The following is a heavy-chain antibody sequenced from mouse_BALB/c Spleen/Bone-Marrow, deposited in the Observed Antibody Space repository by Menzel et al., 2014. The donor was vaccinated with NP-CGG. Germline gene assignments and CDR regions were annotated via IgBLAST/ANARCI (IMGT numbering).Heavy chain of an antibody. D-gene: IGHD2-4*01. CDR1: GYSITSDYA. CDR3: ARSYDYDGYYAMDY. Sequence: EVQRVESGPGLVKPSRSLSLICTVTGYSITSDYAWNWIRQFPGNKLEWMGYITYSGISTYNPSLKSRISITRDTSKNQFFLQLNSVTTEDTATYYCARSYDYDGYYAMDYWGQGTSVTVSS. V-gene: IGHV3-2*02. J-gene: IGHJ4*01. CDR2: ITYSGIS.